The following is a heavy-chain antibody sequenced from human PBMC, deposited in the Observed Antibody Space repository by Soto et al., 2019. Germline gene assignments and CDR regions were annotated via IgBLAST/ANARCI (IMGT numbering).Heavy chain of an antibody. D-gene: IGHD3-10*01. CDR1: GFTFSSYA. J-gene: IGHJ3*02. Sequence: GGSLRLSCAASGFTFSSYAMSWVRQAPGKGLEWVSAISGSGGSTYYADSVKGRFTISRDNSKNTLYLQMNSLRAEDTAVYYCAKVTPLLLWFGEEVGPDAFDIWGQGTMVTVSS. V-gene: IGHV3-23*01. CDR2: ISGSGGST. CDR3: AKVTPLLLWFGEEVGPDAFDI.